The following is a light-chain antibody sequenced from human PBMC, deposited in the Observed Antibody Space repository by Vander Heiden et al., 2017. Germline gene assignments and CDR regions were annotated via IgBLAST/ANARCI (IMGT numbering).Light chain of an antibody. V-gene: IGKV1-5*03. CDR2: KAS. CDR1: QSISSW. Sequence: DIQMTQSPSTLSASVGDRVTITCRASQSISSWLAWYQQKPGKAPKLLIYKASSLESGVPSRFSGSGSGTEFTLTISSLQPDDYATYYCQHENSSPITFGGGTKVDIK. CDR3: QHENSSPIT. J-gene: IGKJ4*01.